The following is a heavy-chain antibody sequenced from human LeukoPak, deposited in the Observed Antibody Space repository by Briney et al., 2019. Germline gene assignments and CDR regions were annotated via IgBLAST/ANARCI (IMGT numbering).Heavy chain of an antibody. J-gene: IGHJ3*02. CDR2: IYSSGST. V-gene: IGHV4-59*01. CDR1: GGSISSYY. CDR3: ARDRSNYYNDAFDI. D-gene: IGHD3-3*01. Sequence: SETLSLTCTVSGGSISSYYWNWIRQPPGKGLEWIGYIYSSGSTNYNPSLKSRVTISVDTSKNQFSLKLSSVTAADTAVYYCARDRSNYYNDAFDIWGQGTMVTVSS.